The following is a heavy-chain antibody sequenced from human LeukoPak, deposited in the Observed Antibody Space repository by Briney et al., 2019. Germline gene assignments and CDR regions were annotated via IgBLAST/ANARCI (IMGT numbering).Heavy chain of an antibody. CDR2: IIPIFGTA. J-gene: IGHJ4*02. CDR1: GGTFSSYA. Sequence: ASVKVSCKASGGTFSSYAISWVRQAPGQGLEWMGRIIPIFGTANYAQKFQGRATITADKSTSTAYMELSSLRSEDTVVYYCAREALGYCSSTSCSNYFDYWGQGTLVTVSS. V-gene: IGHV1-69*06. CDR3: AREALGYCSSTSCSNYFDY. D-gene: IGHD2-2*01.